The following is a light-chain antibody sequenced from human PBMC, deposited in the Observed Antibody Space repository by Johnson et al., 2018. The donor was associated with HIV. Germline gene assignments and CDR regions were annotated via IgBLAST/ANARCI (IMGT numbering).Light chain of an antibody. J-gene: IGLJ1*01. CDR1: SSNVGNNY. CDR2: ENN. Sequence: QSVLTQPPSVSAAPGQKVTISCSGSSSNVGNNYVCLFQQLPGTAPKLLIYENNKRPSGIPDRFSGSKSGTSASLGITGLQTGDEADYYCGAWESSLNTYVFGAGPKVTVL. CDR3: GAWESSLNTYV. V-gene: IGLV1-51*02.